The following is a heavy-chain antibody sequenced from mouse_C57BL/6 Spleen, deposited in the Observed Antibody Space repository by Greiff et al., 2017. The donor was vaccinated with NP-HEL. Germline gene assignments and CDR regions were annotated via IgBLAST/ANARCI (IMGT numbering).Heavy chain of an antibody. J-gene: IGHJ2*01. V-gene: IGHV1-76*01. CDR2: IYPGSGNT. D-gene: IGHD1-1*01. Sequence: QVQLQQSGAELVRPGASVKLSCKASGYTFTDYYINWVKQRPGQGLEWIARIYPGSGNTYYNEKFKGKATLTAEKSSSTAYMQLSSLTSEDSAVYFCAREGDYGSFDYWGQGTTLTVSS. CDR3: AREGDYGSFDY. CDR1: GYTFTDYY.